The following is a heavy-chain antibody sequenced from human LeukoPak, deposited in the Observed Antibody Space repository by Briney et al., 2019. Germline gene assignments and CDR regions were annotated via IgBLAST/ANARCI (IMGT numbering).Heavy chain of an antibody. J-gene: IGHJ5*02. CDR2: INPNSGGT. CDR3: ARDGIVLMVYAPTSLNWFDP. Sequence: EASVTVSCKASGYTFTGYYMHWVRQAPGQGLEWMGWINPNSGGTNYAQKFQGRVTMTRDTSISTAYMELCRLRSDDTAVYYCARDGIVLMVYAPTSLNWFDPWGQGTLVTVSS. V-gene: IGHV1-2*02. D-gene: IGHD2-8*01. CDR1: GYTFTGYY.